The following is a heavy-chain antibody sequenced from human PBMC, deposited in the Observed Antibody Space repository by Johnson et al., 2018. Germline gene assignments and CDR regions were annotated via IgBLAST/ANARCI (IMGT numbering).Heavy chain of an antibody. CDR3: SGQPYFSDTSGYPGAFDL. D-gene: IGHD3-22*01. CDR1: GFTFSSYS. V-gene: IGHV3-48*01. Sequence: VELVQSGGGLVQPGGSLRLSCAASGFTFSSYSMNWVRQAPWKGLEWVSSISSSSRTIYYADSVKGRFTISRDNAKNPLYLQMNSLRAEDRAVYYWSGQPYFSDTSGYPGAFDLWGQGTLVTVSP. CDR2: ISSSSRTI. J-gene: IGHJ3*01.